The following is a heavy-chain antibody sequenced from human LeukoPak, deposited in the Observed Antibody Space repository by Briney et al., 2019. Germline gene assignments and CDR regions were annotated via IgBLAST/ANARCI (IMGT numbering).Heavy chain of an antibody. Sequence: SETLSLTCSVSGGSISRDYWSWIRQPPGKGLEWIGYISYSGSARYNPSFQSRVTISLEMSKNHFSLKLTSMTAADTAVYYCARLLNNDNSGDPDTFDMWGPGTMVTVSS. J-gene: IGHJ3*02. CDR2: ISYSGSA. CDR1: GGSISRDY. CDR3: ARLLNNDNSGDPDTFDM. D-gene: IGHD3-22*01. V-gene: IGHV4-59*08.